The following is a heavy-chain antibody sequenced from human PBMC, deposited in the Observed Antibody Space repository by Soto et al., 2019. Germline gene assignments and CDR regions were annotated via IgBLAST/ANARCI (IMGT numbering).Heavy chain of an antibody. J-gene: IGHJ5*02. V-gene: IGHV1-69*13. CDR2: IIPIFGTA. CDR3: ARNYYYDSSGYYPWFDP. CDR1: GGTFSSYA. D-gene: IGHD3-22*01. Sequence: ASVKVSCKASGGTFSSYAISWVRQAPGQGLEWMGGIIPIFGTANYAQKFQGRVTITADESTSTAYMELSSLRSEDTAVYYCARNYYYDSSGYYPWFDPWGQGTLVTVSS.